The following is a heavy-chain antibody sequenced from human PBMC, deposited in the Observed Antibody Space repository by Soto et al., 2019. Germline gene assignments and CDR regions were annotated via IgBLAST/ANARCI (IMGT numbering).Heavy chain of an antibody. CDR1: GYTFTSYY. D-gene: IGHD3-3*01. J-gene: IGHJ4*02. CDR2: INPSGGST. V-gene: IGHV1-46*01. Sequence: GASVKVSCKASGYTFTSYYMHWVRQAPGQGLEWMGIINPSGGSTSYAQKFQGRVTMTRDTSTSTVYMELSSLRSEDTAVYYFARTYYVFWSGSKNYYFDYWGQGTLVTVSS. CDR3: ARTYYVFWSGSKNYYFDY.